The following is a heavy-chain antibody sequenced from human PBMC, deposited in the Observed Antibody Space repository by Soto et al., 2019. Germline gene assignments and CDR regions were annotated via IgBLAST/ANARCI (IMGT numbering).Heavy chain of an antibody. CDR2: ISWNSGSI. CDR3: AKGITTGRRGKDAFDI. J-gene: IGHJ3*02. V-gene: IGHV3-9*01. Sequence: GGSLRLSCAASGFTFDDYAMHWVRQAPGKGLEWVSGISWNSGSIGYADSVKGRFTISRDNAKNSLYLQMNSLRAEDTALYYCAKGITTGRRGKDAFDIWGQGTMVTV. CDR1: GFTFDDYA. D-gene: IGHD4-4*01.